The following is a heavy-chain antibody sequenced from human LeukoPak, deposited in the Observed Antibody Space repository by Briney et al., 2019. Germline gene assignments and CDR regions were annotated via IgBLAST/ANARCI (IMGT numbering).Heavy chain of an antibody. J-gene: IGHJ4*02. V-gene: IGHV3-7*03. CDR2: IKQDGSAK. CDR3: VRLSGPLDDY. CDR1: GFRFSNYW. D-gene: IGHD1-26*01. Sequence: PGGSLRLSCAASGFRFSNYWMSWVRQAPGKGPQWVANIKQDGSAKYYVDSVKGRFTISRENANSSLYLQMNSLRAEDTAIYYCVRLSGPLDDYWGQGTLVTVSS.